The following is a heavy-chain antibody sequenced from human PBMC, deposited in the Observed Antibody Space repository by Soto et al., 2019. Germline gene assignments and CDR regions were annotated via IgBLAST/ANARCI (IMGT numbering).Heavy chain of an antibody. CDR3: TTRITVFGLLIPPFDH. CDR1: GGSVNGYY. D-gene: IGHD3-3*01. Sequence: SETLSLTCAVYGGSVNGYYWNWIRQPPGKGLEWIGEINHTGGTHYNPSLKSRVTMSVDTSKNQFSLRLSSVHAADTAIYDCTTRITVFGLLIPPFDHWGQGTQVTVFS. V-gene: IGHV4-34*01. J-gene: IGHJ5*02. CDR2: INHTGGT.